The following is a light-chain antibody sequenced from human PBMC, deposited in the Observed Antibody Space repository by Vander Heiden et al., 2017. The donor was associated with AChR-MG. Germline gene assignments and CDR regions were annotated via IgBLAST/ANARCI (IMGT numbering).Light chain of an antibody. Sequence: QAVVTQEPSLTVSPGGTVTLTYGSSTGAVTSGHYPYWFQQKPGQAPRTVIYDVNNKHSWTPARFSGSLLGGKAALTLSGAQPEDEADYYCKLSYSGSWVFGGGTKLTV. CDR3: KLSYSGSWV. V-gene: IGLV7-46*01. CDR2: DVN. CDR1: TGAVTSGHY. J-gene: IGLJ3*02.